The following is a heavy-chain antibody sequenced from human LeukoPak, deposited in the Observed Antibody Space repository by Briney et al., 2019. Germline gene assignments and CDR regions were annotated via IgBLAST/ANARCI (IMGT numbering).Heavy chain of an antibody. V-gene: IGHV1-8*03. CDR2: MNPNSGNT. D-gene: IGHD3-22*01. CDR3: ARDSSGYYDAFDI. J-gene: IGHJ3*02. CDR1: GYTFTGYY. Sequence: ASVKVSCKASGYTFTGYYIHWVRQAPGQGLEWMGCMNPNSGNTGYAQKFQGRVTITRNTSISTAYMELSSLRSEDTAVYYCARDSSGYYDAFDIWGQGTMVTVSS.